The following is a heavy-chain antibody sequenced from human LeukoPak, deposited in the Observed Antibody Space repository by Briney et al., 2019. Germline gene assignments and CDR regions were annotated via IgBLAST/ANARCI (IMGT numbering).Heavy chain of an antibody. CDR2: INPSSGGT. Sequence: GASVTVSCKSSGYTFTDYYIRWVRHAPGQGLEWMGWINPSSGGTDYAQKFQGRVTMTRDTSISTAYMDLSRLRYDDTAVYYCALIGAIDYWAQGTLVTVSS. CDR1: GYTFTDYY. J-gene: IGHJ4*02. V-gene: IGHV1-2*02. CDR3: ALIGAIDY.